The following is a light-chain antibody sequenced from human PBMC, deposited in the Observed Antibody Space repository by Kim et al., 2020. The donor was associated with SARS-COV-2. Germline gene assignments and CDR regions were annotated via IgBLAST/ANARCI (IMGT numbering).Light chain of an antibody. V-gene: IGKV3-15*01. Sequence: EIVMTQSPATLSASPGERVTLSCRASQGVSTSLAWYQQRPDRPPRLLISAASTGAPGLPARFSGSGSGTEFTLTISSLQSEDFAVYYCQQYSHWPPTFGPGTKVDIK. CDR1: QGVSTS. CDR3: QQYSHWPPT. CDR2: AAS. J-gene: IGKJ3*01.